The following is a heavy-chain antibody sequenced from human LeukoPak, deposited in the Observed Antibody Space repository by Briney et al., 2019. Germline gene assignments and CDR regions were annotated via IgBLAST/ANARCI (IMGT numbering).Heavy chain of an antibody. CDR2: IYSGGSA. J-gene: IGHJ4*02. CDR1: GFTVSSNY. D-gene: IGHD1-26*01. CDR3: TRGIVGATMGPFDY. V-gene: IGHV3-66*01. Sequence: GGSLRLSCAASGFTVSSNYMSWVRQAPGKGLEWVSVIYSGGSAYYADSVKGRFTISGDNSKNTLYLQMNSLRAEDTAVYYCTRGIVGATMGPFDYWGQGTLVTVSS.